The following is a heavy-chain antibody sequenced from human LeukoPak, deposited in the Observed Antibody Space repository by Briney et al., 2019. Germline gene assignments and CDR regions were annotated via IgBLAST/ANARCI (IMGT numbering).Heavy chain of an antibody. CDR2: IYYSGST. D-gene: IGHD6-19*01. CDR1: GGSMSSYY. V-gene: IGHV4-59*01. CDR3: ARDRRYSSGWYGIDY. Sequence: NTSETLSLTCTVSGGSMSSYYWSWIRQPPGKGLEWIGYIYYSGSTNYNPSLKSRVTISVDTSKNQFSLKLSSVTAADTAVYYCARDRRYSSGWYGIDYWGQGTLVTVSS. J-gene: IGHJ4*02.